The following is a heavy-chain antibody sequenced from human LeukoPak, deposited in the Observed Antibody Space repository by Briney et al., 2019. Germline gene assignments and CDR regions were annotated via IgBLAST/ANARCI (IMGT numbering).Heavy chain of an antibody. J-gene: IGHJ2*01. Sequence: SETLSLTCAVYGGSFSGYYWSWIRQPPGKGLEWIGEINHSGSTNYNPSLEGRVTISVDTSKNQFSLKLSSVTAADTAVYYCARGHRHWYFDLWGRGTLVTVSS. CDR1: GGSFSGYY. CDR2: INHSGST. V-gene: IGHV4-34*01. CDR3: ARGHRHWYFDL.